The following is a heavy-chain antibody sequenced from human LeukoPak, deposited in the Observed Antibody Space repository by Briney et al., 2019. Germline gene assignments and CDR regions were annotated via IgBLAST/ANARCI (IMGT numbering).Heavy chain of an antibody. CDR1: GFTFSTYS. CDR3: ARESSGYFY. CDR2: ISSGSSFI. J-gene: IGHJ4*02. V-gene: IGHV3-21*01. Sequence: PGGSLRLSCAASGFTFSTYSMNWVRQAPGKGLEWVSSISSGSSFIYYADSVRGRFTISRDNAKNSLFLQMNSLRAEDTAVYYCARESSGYFYWGQGTLVTVSS. D-gene: IGHD3-22*01.